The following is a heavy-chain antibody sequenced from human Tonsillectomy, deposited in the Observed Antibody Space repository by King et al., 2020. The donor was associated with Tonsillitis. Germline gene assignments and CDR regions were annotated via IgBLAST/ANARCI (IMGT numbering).Heavy chain of an antibody. D-gene: IGHD2-8*02. V-gene: IGHV3-7*01. CDR2: INQDGSEK. Sequence: VQLVESGGGLVQPGGSLRLSCAASGFTFNNYMMTWVRQAPGKGLEWVATINQDGSEKYFVDSVKGRFTISRDNAKNSLYLQINSLRAEDTAVYYCARDRGWAVILVDSDAFNIWGQGTRVIVSS. CDR3: ARDRGWAVILVDSDAFNI. J-gene: IGHJ3*02. CDR1: GFTFNNYM.